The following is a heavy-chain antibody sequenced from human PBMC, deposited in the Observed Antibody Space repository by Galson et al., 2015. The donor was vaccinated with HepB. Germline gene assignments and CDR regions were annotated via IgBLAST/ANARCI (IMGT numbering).Heavy chain of an antibody. CDR2: INPNSGGT. CDR1: GYTFTGYY. J-gene: IGHJ5*02. CDR3: ASEGSVTPDSGSYFFNT. D-gene: IGHD1-26*01. Sequence: SVKVSCKASGYTFTGYYMHWVRQAPGQGLEWMGWINPNSGGTNYAQKFQGRVTMTRDTSISTAYMELSRLRSDDTAVYYCASEGSVTPDSGSYFFNTWGQGTLVPVSS. V-gene: IGHV1-2*02.